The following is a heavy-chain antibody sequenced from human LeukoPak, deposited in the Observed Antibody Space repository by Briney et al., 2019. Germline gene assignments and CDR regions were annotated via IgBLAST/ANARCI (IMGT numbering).Heavy chain of an antibody. CDR1: GFTFSNYG. CDR2: IRHDGSNK. Sequence: GGSLRPSCAASGFTFSNYGMHRVRQAPGKGLEWVAFIRHDGSNKYYADSVKGRFTISRDNSKNTLYLQMNSLRAEDTAVCYCAKHLYQYTNGWPLEYRGQGTLVTVSS. D-gene: IGHD6-19*01. V-gene: IGHV3-30*02. CDR3: AKHLYQYTNGWPLEY. J-gene: IGHJ4*02.